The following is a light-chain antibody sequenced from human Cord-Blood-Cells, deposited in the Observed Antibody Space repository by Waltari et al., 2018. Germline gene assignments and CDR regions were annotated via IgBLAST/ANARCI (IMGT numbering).Light chain of an antibody. V-gene: IGLV1-40*01. J-gene: IGLJ2*01. CDR3: QSYDSSLSVV. CDR2: GNS. CDR1: SSNIGAGYD. Sequence: QSVLTQPPSVSGAPGQRVTISCTGSSSNIGAGYDVHWYQQLPGTAPKLLIYGNSHRPSGVPYRISGSKSGTSASLAITGLQAEDEADYYCQSYDSSLSVVFGGGTKLTVL.